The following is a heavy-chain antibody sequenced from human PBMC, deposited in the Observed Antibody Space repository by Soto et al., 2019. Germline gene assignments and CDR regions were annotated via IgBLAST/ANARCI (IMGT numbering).Heavy chain of an antibody. J-gene: IGHJ5*02. CDR2: IYPGDSDT. V-gene: IGHV5-51*01. CDR3: ARLHYDFWSGYYGWFDP. Sequence: GESLKISCKGSGYSFTSYWIGWVRQMPGKGLEWMGIIYPGDSDTRYSPSFQGQVTTSADKSISTAYLQWSSLKASDTAMYYCARLHYDFWSGYYGWFDPWGQGTLVTVSS. D-gene: IGHD3-3*01. CDR1: GYSFTSYW.